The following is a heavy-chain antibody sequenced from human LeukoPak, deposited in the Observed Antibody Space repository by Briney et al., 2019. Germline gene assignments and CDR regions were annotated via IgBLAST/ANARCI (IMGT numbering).Heavy chain of an antibody. CDR2: INHSGST. D-gene: IGHD1-7*01. V-gene: IGHV4-34*01. Sequence: SETLSLTCAVYGGSFSGYYWSWIRQPPGKGLEWIGEINHSGSTNYNPSLKSRVTMSVDTSKNQFSLKLSSVTAADTAVYYCARENWNSDFDYWGQGTLVTVSS. CDR1: GGSFSGYY. J-gene: IGHJ4*02. CDR3: ARENWNSDFDY.